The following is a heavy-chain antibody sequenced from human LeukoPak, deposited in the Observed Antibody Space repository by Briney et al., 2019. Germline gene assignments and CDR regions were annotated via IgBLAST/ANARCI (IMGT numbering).Heavy chain of an antibody. J-gene: IGHJ4*02. D-gene: IGHD4-17*01. CDR2: TYYRSKWSN. CDR3: ARGGDYGDYYFDY. Sequence: SQTLSLTCAISGDSVSSDSAAWNWIRQSRSRGLEWLGRTYYRSKWSNNYAVSVKSRITIHPDTTKNQFSLQLNSVTPEDTAVYYCARGGDYGDYYFDYWGQGTLVTVSS. V-gene: IGHV6-1*01. CDR1: GDSVSSDSAA.